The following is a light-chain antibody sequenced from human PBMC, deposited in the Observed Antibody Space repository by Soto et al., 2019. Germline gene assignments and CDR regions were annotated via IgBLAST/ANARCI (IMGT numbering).Light chain of an antibody. V-gene: IGLV1-40*01. CDR2: TNN. Sequence: QSVLTQPPSVSGAPGQRVTISCTESSSNIGAGYDVHWYQQLPGTAPKLLIYTNNNRPSGVPDRFSGSKSGTSASLAITGLQAEDEADYYCQSYDSSLSVVFGGGTKLTVL. J-gene: IGLJ2*01. CDR1: SSNIGAGYD. CDR3: QSYDSSLSVV.